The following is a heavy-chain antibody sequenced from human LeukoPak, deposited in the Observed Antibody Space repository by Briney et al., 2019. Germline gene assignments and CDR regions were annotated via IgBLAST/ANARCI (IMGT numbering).Heavy chain of an antibody. D-gene: IGHD4-11*01. CDR1: GFTFSSYG. Sequence: GGSLRLSCAASGFTFSSYGMHWVRQAPGKGLEWVAVISYDGSNKYYADSVKGRFTISRDNSKNTLYLQMNSLRAEDTAVYYCAKGKRDDYSNYDIDNWGQGTLVTVSS. V-gene: IGHV3-30*18. CDR3: AKGKRDDYSNYDIDN. CDR2: ISYDGSNK. J-gene: IGHJ4*02.